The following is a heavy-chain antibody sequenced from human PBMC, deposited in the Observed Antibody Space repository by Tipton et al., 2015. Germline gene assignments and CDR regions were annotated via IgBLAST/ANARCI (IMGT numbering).Heavy chain of an antibody. V-gene: IGHV4-39*02. J-gene: IGHJ4*02. CDR2: VYYNGAT. Sequence: LRLSCTVSGGSISTTNYYWGWICQPPGKGLEWIGTVYYNGATQYNPSLNSRVSISVDTSKNQFSLRLNSVTATDTAVYYCAREAYSSSGLIFDYWGQGTLVTVSS. D-gene: IGHD6-6*01. CDR1: GGSISTTNYY. CDR3: AREAYSSSGLIFDY.